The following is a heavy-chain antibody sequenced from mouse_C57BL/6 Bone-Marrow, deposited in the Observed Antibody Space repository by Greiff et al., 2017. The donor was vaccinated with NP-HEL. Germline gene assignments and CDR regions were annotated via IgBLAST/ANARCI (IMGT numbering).Heavy chain of an antibody. J-gene: IGHJ2*01. CDR3: ARNRYYGNLYYFDY. CDR2: IWTGGGT. D-gene: IGHD2-1*01. V-gene: IGHV2-9-1*01. CDR1: GFSLTSYA. Sequence: QVQLQQSGPGLVAPSQSLSITCTVSGFSLTSYAISWVRQPPGKGLEWLGVIWTGGGTNYNSALKSRLSISKDNSKSQVFLKMNSLQTDDTARYYCARNRYYGNLYYFDYWGQGTTLTVSS.